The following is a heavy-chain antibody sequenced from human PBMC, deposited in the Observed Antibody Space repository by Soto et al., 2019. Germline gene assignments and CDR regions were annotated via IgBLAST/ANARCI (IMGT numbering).Heavy chain of an antibody. CDR1: GDTFTDYY. CDR2: VNPSGGHT. J-gene: IGHJ4*02. CDR3: ARGGHVEVVTAALDY. Sequence: QVQLMQSGAEVKKPGASVKVSCKASGDTFTDYYIHWVRQAPGQGLEWMGTVNPSGGHTTYAQHFLGRVTMTRDTSTSTLYMELTSLTSDDTAIYYCARGGHVEVVTAALDYWGQGTLVTVSS. V-gene: IGHV1-46*01. D-gene: IGHD2-21*02.